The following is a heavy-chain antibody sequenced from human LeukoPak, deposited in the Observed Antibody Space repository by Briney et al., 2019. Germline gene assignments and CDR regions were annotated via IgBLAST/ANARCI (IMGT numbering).Heavy chain of an antibody. CDR2: INHSGST. Sequence: SETLSLTCAVYGGSFSGYYWSWIRQPPGKGLEWIGEINHSGSTNYNPSLKSRVTISLDTSNNQFSLKLSSVTATDTAVYYCARSSGHSYGDFDYWGQGTLVTVSS. D-gene: IGHD5-18*01. V-gene: IGHV4-34*01. CDR3: ARSSGHSYGDFDY. J-gene: IGHJ4*02. CDR1: GGSFSGYY.